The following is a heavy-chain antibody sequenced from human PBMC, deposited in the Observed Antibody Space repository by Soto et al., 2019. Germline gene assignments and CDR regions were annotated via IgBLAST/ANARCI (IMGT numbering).Heavy chain of an antibody. CDR3: ARLEGLATISYYFDY. CDR1: GDSINSDKYY. Sequence: SETLSLTCSVSGDSINSDKYYWGWIRQPPGKGLEWIGSIYYRGNTYYNPSLKTRVTISLDKSKSQFSLKLNSVTAADSAVYFCARLEGLATISYYFDYWGQGTLVTVSS. V-gene: IGHV4-39*01. J-gene: IGHJ4*02. CDR2: IYYRGNT. D-gene: IGHD3-9*01.